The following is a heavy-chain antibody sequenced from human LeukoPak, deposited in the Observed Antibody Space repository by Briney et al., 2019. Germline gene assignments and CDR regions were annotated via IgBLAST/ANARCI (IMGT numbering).Heavy chain of an antibody. D-gene: IGHD6-6*01. Sequence: PGGSLRLSCAASGFTVSSNYMSWVRQAPGRGLEWVSVIYSGGSTYYADSVKGRFTISRDNSKNTLCLQMNSLRAEDTAVYYCASPQGGSSAYYFDYWGQGTLVTVSS. CDR3: ASPQGGSSAYYFDY. CDR1: GFTVSSNY. V-gene: IGHV3-66*01. CDR2: IYSGGST. J-gene: IGHJ4*02.